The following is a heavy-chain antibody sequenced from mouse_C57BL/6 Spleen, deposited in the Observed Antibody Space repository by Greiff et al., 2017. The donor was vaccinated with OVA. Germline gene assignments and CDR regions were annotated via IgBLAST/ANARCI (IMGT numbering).Heavy chain of an antibody. D-gene: IGHD1-1*01. J-gene: IGHJ2*01. CDR2: IYPGNSDT. CDR1: GYTFTSYW. V-gene: IGHV1-5*01. Sequence: VQLQQSGTVLARPGASVKMSCKTSGYTFTSYWMHWVKQRPGQGLEWIGAIYPGNSDTSYNQKFKGKAKLTAFTSASTAYMELSSLTNEDSAVYYCTKVLPSYFDYWGQGTTLTVSS. CDR3: TKVLPSYFDY.